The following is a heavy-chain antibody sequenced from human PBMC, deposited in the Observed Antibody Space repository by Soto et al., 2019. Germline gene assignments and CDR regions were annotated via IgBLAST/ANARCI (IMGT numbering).Heavy chain of an antibody. CDR3: ARHLMVRVVYPPFDY. CDR1: GGSISSSSYY. V-gene: IGHV4-39*01. D-gene: IGHD3-10*01. J-gene: IGHJ4*02. CDR2: IYYSGST. Sequence: QLQLQESGPGLVKPSETLSLTCTVSGGSISSSSYYWGWIRQPPGKGLEWIGSIYYSGSTYYNPSLKSRVTISVDTSKNQCSLKLSSVTAADTAVYYCARHLMVRVVYPPFDYWGQGTLVTVSS.